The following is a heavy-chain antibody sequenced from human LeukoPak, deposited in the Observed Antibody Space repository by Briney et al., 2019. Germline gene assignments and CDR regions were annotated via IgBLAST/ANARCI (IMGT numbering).Heavy chain of an antibody. CDR2: IYHSGST. V-gene: IGHV4-30-2*01. CDR1: GGSISSGGYY. Sequence: SQTLSLTCTVSGGSISSGGYYWSWIRQPPGKGLEWIGYIYHSGSTYYNPSLKSRVTISVDRSKNQFSLKLSSVTAADTAVYYCARVTRASIAVAEERDYWGQGTLVTVSS. D-gene: IGHD6-19*01. CDR3: ARVTRASIAVAEERDY. J-gene: IGHJ4*02.